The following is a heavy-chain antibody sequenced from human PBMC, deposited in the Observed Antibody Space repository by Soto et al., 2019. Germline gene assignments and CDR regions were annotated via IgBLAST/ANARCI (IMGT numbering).Heavy chain of an antibody. CDR1: GFPFSSYW. D-gene: IGHD2-21*02. J-gene: IGHJ6*02. Sequence: GGSLILSCAASGFPFSSYWMSWVRQAPGKGLEWVANIKQDGSEKYYVDSVKGRFTISRDNAKNSLYLQMNSLRAEDTAVYYCARDPAIVVVTAKTHYYYGMDVWGQGTTVTVSS. CDR2: IKQDGSEK. V-gene: IGHV3-7*01. CDR3: ARDPAIVVVTAKTHYYYGMDV.